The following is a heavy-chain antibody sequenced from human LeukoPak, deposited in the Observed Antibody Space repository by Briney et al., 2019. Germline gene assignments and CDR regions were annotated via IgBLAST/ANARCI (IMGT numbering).Heavy chain of an antibody. CDR3: ARNLHTSGWYYFHY. J-gene: IGHJ4*02. CDR2: MYSSETA. D-gene: IGHD6-19*01. Sequence: SETLSLTCTVSGASISSYYWSWIRQPPGKGLEWIGYMYSSETARYNPSLKSRVTISVETSKNQFSLKVTSVTAADTAVYYCARNLHTSGWYYFHYWGQGTLVTVSS. CDR1: GASISSYY. V-gene: IGHV4-59*08.